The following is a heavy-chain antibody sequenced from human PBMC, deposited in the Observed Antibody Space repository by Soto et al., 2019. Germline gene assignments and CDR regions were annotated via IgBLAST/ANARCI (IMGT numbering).Heavy chain of an antibody. CDR1: GGSITRGGYY. CDR3: ARDPAP. V-gene: IGHV4-31*03. CDR2: IYNSGTT. Sequence: QVQLQESGPGLVKPSETLSLTCTVSGGSITRGGYYWSWIRQHPGKGLEWIGYIYNSGTTYYNPSLXSXFTISVDPSKHQFSLKLTSVTAADTAVYYCARDPAPWGQGTLVTVSS. J-gene: IGHJ5*02.